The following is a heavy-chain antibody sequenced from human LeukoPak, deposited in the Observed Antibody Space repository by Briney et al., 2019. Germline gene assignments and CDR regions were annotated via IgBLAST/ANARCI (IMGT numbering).Heavy chain of an antibody. CDR1: GGSFSGYY. CDR2: INHSGST. V-gene: IGHV4-34*01. D-gene: IGHD6-19*01. Sequence: SETLSLTCAVYGGSFSGYYWSWIRQPPGKGLEWIGEINHSGSTNYNPSLKSRVTISVDTSKNQFSLKLSSVTAADTAVYYCARGRIAVAGTRDYFDYWGQGTLVTVSS. CDR3: ARGRIAVAGTRDYFDY. J-gene: IGHJ4*02.